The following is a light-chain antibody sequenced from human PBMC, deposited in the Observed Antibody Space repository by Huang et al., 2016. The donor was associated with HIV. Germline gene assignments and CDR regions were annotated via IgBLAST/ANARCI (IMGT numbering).Light chain of an antibody. V-gene: IGKV3-11*01. J-gene: IGKJ2*01. CDR3: QQRINWPLT. CDR2: GAS. Sequence: EIVLTQSPATLSLSPGERATLSCRASQSVTSYLAWYQQKPGQAPRLLIYGASSRATGVPARFSGSGSGTDFTLTISSLEPEDFALYYCQQRINWPLTFGQGTKLEIK. CDR1: QSVTSY.